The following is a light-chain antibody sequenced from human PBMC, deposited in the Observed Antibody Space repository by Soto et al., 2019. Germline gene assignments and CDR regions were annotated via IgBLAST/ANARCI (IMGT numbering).Light chain of an antibody. CDR1: QSVSGRY. Sequence: EIVLTQSPGTLSLSPGDGAIVSCRPSQSVSGRYLAWYQQRPGQAPRLLIYGASSRATGIPDRFSGSGSGTDFTLTISRLEPEDFAVYYCQQYGSSFTFGPGTKMDIK. J-gene: IGKJ3*01. V-gene: IGKV3-20*01. CDR3: QQYGSSFT. CDR2: GAS.